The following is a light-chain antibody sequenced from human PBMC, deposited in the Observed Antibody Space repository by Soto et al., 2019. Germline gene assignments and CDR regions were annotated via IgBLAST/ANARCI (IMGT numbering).Light chain of an antibody. CDR3: QQYGWT. CDR1: QSVSSN. CDR2: GAS. Sequence: EIVMTQSPATLSVSPGERATLSCRASQSVSSNLAWYQQKPGQAPRLLIYGASTRATGIPARFSGSGSGTEFTHTISSLQSEDFAVYYCQQYGWTFGQGTKVEIK. V-gene: IGKV3-15*01. J-gene: IGKJ1*01.